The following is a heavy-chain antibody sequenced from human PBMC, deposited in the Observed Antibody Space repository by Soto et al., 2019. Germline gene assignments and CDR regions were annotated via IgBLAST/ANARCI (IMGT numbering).Heavy chain of an antibody. CDR1: GVTFSSYA. CDR3: AIAARYYYYYYGMDV. V-gene: IGHV1-69*13. Sequence: SVKVSGKASGVTFSSYAISWVRQAPGQGLEWMGGIIPIFGTANYAQKFQGRVTITADESTSTAYMELSSLRSEDTAVYYCAIAARYYYYYYGMDVWGQGTTVTVSS. J-gene: IGHJ6*02. D-gene: IGHD6-6*01. CDR2: IIPIFGTA.